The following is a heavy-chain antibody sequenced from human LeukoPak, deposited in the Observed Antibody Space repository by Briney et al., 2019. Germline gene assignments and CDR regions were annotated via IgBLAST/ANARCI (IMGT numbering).Heavy chain of an antibody. CDR3: ARELWFGELSYYYYYGTDV. Sequence: GRSLRLSCAASGFTFSSYAMHWVRQAPGKGLEWVAVISYDGSNKYYADSVKGRFTISRDNSKNTLYLQMNSLRAEDTAVYYCARELWFGELSYYYYYGTDVWGKGTTVTVSS. CDR2: ISYDGSNK. V-gene: IGHV3-30*04. CDR1: GFTFSSYA. J-gene: IGHJ6*04. D-gene: IGHD3-10*01.